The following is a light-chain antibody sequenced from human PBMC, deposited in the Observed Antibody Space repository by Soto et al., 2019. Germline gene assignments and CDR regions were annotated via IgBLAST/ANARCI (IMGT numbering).Light chain of an antibody. CDR2: DDD. J-gene: IGLJ3*02. CDR3: AAWDDSLNGPV. Sequence: SVLTQPPSVSAAPRQRVTISCSGSTSNIGNNAVNWYQHLPGKAPTLIVHDDDRGASGVSDRFSGVKSGTSASLAISGLPSEDEGVYYCAAWDDSLNGPVFGGGTKLTVL. CDR1: TSNIGNNA. V-gene: IGLV1-36*01.